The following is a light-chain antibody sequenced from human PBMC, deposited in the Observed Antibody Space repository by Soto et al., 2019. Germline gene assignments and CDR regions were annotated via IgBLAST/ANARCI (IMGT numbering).Light chain of an antibody. Sequence: EIVMTQSPATLSVSPGDTATLSCRASQGVTTNLAWFQQKPGQAPRLLIYGASTRATGTPPRFRGSGSGTEFTLTISSLQSEDFAVYYCQQYDDWPPWTFGPGTKVDIK. CDR3: QQYDDWPPWT. V-gene: IGKV3-15*01. J-gene: IGKJ1*01. CDR1: QGVTTN. CDR2: GAS.